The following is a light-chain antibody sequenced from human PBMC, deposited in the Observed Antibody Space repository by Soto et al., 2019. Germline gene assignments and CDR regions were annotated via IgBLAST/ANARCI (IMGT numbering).Light chain of an antibody. CDR3: AAWDDSLNGYA. CDR2: RNT. V-gene: IGLV1-44*01. Sequence: QSALTRPPSASGTPGQRVAISCSGTSPNIGSNAVNWYQQLPGTAPQPLIYRNTERPSGVPARFSGSKSGTSASLAISGLQAEDEANYFCAAWDDSLNGYAFGPGTKVTVL. J-gene: IGLJ1*01. CDR1: SPNIGSNA.